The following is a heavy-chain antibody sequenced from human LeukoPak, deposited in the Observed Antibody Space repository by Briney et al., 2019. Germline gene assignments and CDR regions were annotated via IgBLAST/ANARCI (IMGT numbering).Heavy chain of an antibody. CDR2: ISWNSGSI. D-gene: IGHD5-18*01. CDR1: GFTFDDYA. Sequence: CRSLRLSCAASGFTFDDYAMHWVRQAPGKGLEWVSGISWNSGSIGYADSVKGRFTISRDNAKNSLYLQMNSLRAEDTALYYCAKDVYSYGRFFDYWGQGTLVTVSS. V-gene: IGHV3-9*01. J-gene: IGHJ4*02. CDR3: AKDVYSYGRFFDY.